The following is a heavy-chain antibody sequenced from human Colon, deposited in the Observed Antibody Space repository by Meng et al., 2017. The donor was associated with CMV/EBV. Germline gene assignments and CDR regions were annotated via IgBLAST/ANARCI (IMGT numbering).Heavy chain of an antibody. Sequence: QVQLQESGPGLVKPSQTLSLTCTVSGDSVFSGSSYWAWLRQPAGKGLEWIGRIHSSGRTYYNPSLESRVTISIDTSKNHFSLQLTSVTAADTAVYYCARDFLWNAYNWLDPWGQGTLVTVSS. CDR3: ARDFLWNAYNWLDP. CDR1: GDSVFSGSSY. J-gene: IGHJ5*02. CDR2: IHSSGRT. D-gene: IGHD3-16*01. V-gene: IGHV4-61*02.